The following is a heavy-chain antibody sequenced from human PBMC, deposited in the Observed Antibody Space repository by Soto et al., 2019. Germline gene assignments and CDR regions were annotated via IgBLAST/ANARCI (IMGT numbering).Heavy chain of an antibody. CDR3: ARNRASPYCSVGSGYSGGDFGY. CDR2: ISAYNGNT. Sequence: QVQLVQSGAEVKKPGASVKVSCKASGYTFTSYGISWVRQAPGQGLEWMGWISAYNGNTNYAQKLQGRDTITTDTSTSTAYMELRSLRSDDTSGYYCARNRASPYCSVGSGYSGGDFGYCGQGTLVTVSS. J-gene: IGHJ4*02. D-gene: IGHD2-15*01. CDR1: GYTFTSYG. V-gene: IGHV1-18*01.